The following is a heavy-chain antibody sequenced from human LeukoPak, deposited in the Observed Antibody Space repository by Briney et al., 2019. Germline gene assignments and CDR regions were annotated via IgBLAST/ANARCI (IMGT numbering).Heavy chain of an antibody. CDR2: IYWSGNS. CDR3: ARCPHDSRSEYYVYSYMDV. J-gene: IGHJ6*03. D-gene: IGHD1-26*01. V-gene: IGHV4-38-2*01. Sequence: SETLSLTCAVSGHSIDSGYHWGWIRQPPGKGLEWIGSIYWSGNSYYNPSLKSRLTISVDTSKNQFSLRLSSVTASDTAIYYCARCPHDSRSEYYVYSYMDVWGKGTTVTVSS. CDR1: GHSIDSGYH.